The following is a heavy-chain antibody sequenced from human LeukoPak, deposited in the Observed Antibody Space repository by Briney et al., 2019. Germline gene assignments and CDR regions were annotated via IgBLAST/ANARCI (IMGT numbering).Heavy chain of an antibody. V-gene: IGHV1-2*02. D-gene: IGHD1-7*01. Sequence: ASVKVSCKASGYTFTGYYMHWVRQAPGQGLEWMGWINPTSGGTNYAQKFQGRVTMTRDTSISTAYMELSRLRSDDTAVYYCARGLSSGTNIDYWGQGTLVTVSS. CDR3: ARGLSSGTNIDY. CDR2: INPTSGGT. CDR1: GYTFTGYY. J-gene: IGHJ4*02.